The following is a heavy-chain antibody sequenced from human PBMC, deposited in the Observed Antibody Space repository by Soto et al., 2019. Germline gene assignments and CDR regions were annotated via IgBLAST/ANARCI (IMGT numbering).Heavy chain of an antibody. D-gene: IGHD4-17*01. CDR2: TWYDGSKK. CDR3: AREPVGDYDLGRNYYYGMDV. CDR1: GFTFSSFG. V-gene: IGHV3-33*01. J-gene: IGHJ6*02. Sequence: QEQLVESGGGVVQPGRSLRLSCAASGFTFSSFGMHWVRQAPGEGPEWVAVTWYDGSKKQYADSVKGRFTISRDNSKSMLYLQMNSLRVEDTALYYCAREPVGDYDLGRNYYYGMDVWGQGTTVTVSS.